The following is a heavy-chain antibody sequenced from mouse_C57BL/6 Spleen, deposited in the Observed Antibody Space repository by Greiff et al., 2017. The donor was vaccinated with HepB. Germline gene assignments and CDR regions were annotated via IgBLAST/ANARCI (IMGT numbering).Heavy chain of an antibody. CDR3: ARETTAVARYFDV. J-gene: IGHJ1*03. CDR2: IHPNSGST. V-gene: IGHV1-64*01. Sequence: VQLQQPGAELVKPGASVKLSCKASGFTFTSYWMHWVKQRPGQGLEWIGMIHPNSGSTNYNEKFKSKATLTVDKSSSTAYMQLSSLTSEDSAVYYCARETTAVARYFDVWGTGTTVTVSS. D-gene: IGHD1-1*01. CDR1: GFTFTSYW.